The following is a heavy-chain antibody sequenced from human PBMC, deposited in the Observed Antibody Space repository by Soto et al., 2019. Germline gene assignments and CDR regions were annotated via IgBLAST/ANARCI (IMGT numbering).Heavy chain of an antibody. V-gene: IGHV3-23*01. CDR1: GFTFSSYW. CDR3: AKDSPVGVPLMRDLHD. D-gene: IGHD2-8*01. J-gene: IGHJ1*01. Sequence: PGGSLRLSCAASGFTFSSYWMSWVRQAPGKGLEWVSVISGSGGSTYYADSVKGRFTLSRDNSKNTVYLQMNSLRAEDTAVYYCAKDSPVGVPLMRDLHDWGQGTLVTVSS. CDR2: ISGSGGST.